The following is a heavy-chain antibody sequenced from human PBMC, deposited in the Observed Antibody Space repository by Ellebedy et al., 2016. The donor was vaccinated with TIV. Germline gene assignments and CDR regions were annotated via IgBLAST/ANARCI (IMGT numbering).Heavy chain of an antibody. D-gene: IGHD3-16*01. CDR2: IYPGDSDV. CDR3: ARHMRSWYFDL. J-gene: IGHJ2*01. Sequence: GGSLRLSXKGSGYDFTNFWIGWVRQMPGKGPELMGIIYPGDSDVKYSPSFQGQVTISADKAISTAYVQWSNLRASDTAMYYCARHMRSWYFDLWGRGTLVTVSS. V-gene: IGHV5-51*01. CDR1: GYDFTNFW.